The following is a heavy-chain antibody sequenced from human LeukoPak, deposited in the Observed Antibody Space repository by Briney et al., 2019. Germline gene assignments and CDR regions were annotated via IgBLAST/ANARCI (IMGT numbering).Heavy chain of an antibody. J-gene: IGHJ4*02. CDR1: GYIFTDYY. V-gene: IGHV1/OR15-1*04. Sequence: ASVKVSCRASGYIFTDYYMHWVRQAPGQELGWMGRINPNSGGTNYAQKFQGRVTMTRDTSISTAYMELSRLRSDDTAVYYCARSPGIAAADFDYWGQGTLVTVSS. CDR2: INPNSGGT. D-gene: IGHD6-13*01. CDR3: ARSPGIAAADFDY.